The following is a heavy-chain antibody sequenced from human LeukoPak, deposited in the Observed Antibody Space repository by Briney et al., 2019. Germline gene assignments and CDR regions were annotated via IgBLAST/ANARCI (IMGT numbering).Heavy chain of an antibody. CDR1: GFTFSSCA. CDR2: ISGSGANT. Sequence: PGGSLSLSCAASGFTFSSCAMNWVRQAPGKGLEWVSTISGSGANTYYADSVKGRFTISRDNSKDTLYLQMNSLKAEDTAVYYCAHSSSAWSFDSWGQGTLVTVSP. J-gene: IGHJ4*02. CDR3: AHSSSAWSFDS. D-gene: IGHD6-19*01. V-gene: IGHV3-23*01.